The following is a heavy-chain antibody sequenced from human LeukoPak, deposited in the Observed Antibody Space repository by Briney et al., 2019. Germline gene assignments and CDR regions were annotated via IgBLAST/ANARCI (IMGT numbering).Heavy chain of an antibody. J-gene: IGHJ4*02. CDR2: IYYSGNT. V-gene: IGHV4-59*06. CDR1: GGSISNYY. CDR3: ARTITIFGALGYFDY. D-gene: IGHD3-3*01. Sequence: PSETLSLTCTLSGGSISNYYWSWIRQPPGKGLEWIAYIYYSGNTYYNPSLKRRVTTSVDTSKNQFSLKLSSVTAADTAVYYCARTITIFGALGYFDYWGQGTLVTVSS.